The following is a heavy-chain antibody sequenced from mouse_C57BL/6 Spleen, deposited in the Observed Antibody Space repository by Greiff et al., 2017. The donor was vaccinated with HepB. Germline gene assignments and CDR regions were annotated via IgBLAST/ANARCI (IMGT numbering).Heavy chain of an antibody. CDR3: GREGYDEDYLDY. CDR2: ISSGGSYT. CDR1: GFTFSSYG. V-gene: IGHV5-6*01. D-gene: IGHD2-2*01. J-gene: IGHJ2*01. Sequence: EVQLVESGGDLVKPGGSLKLSCAASGFTFSSYGMSWVRQTPDKRLEWVATISSGGSYTYYPDSVKGRFTISRDNAKNTLYLQMSSLKSEDTAMYYCGREGYDEDYLDYWGKGTTLTVSS.